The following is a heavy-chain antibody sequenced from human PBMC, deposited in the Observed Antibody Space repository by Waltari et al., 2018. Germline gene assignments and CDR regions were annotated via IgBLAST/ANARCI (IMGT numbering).Heavy chain of an antibody. Sequence: QVQLVQSGPEVKRPGASVKVSCQASGYSFTNFGIIWVRQAPGQGLEWMGWISPYNDNTNYAQSRQGRVTMTTDTYTNTAYLELRSLNSDDTAVYCCARVRDIVLVVGSTQKRNEFDAWGQGTLVTVSS. CDR3: ARVRDIVLVVGSTQKRNEFDA. D-gene: IGHD2-8*02. CDR1: GYSFTNFG. CDR2: ISPYNDNT. V-gene: IGHV1-18*01. J-gene: IGHJ5*02.